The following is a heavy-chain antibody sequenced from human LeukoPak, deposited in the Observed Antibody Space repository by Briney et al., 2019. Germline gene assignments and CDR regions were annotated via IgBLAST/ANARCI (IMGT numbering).Heavy chain of an antibody. CDR2: IKNDGRSP. Sequence: GGSLRLSCAASGFTFSSYWTHWVRQAPGKGLVWVSRIKNDGRSPSYADSVKGRFTISSDNAKNTVYLQIDSLGAEDTAVYYCARDPHGGSGSDPHDAFDIWGQGTMVTVSS. CDR1: GFTFSSYW. J-gene: IGHJ3*02. CDR3: ARDPHGGSGSDPHDAFDI. V-gene: IGHV3-74*01. D-gene: IGHD1-26*01.